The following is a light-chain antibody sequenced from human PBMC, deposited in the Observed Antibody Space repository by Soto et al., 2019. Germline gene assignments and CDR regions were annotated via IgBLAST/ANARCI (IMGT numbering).Light chain of an antibody. J-gene: IGLJ2*01. CDR3: ATLDSSLRAVV. CDR1: SSNIGNNY. Sequence: QSVLTQPPSVSAAPAQKVTISCSAGSSNIGNNYVSWYQHVPGTAPKLLIYDTNKRPAGIPDRVSASKSGTSATLGITGLQTWDEADYHCATLDSSLRAVVFGGGTKVTVL. CDR2: DTN. V-gene: IGLV1-51*01.